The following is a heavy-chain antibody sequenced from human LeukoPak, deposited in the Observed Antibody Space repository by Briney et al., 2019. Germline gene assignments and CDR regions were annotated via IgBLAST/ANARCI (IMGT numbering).Heavy chain of an antibody. D-gene: IGHD5-12*01. V-gene: IGHV3-23*01. J-gene: IGHJ4*02. CDR2: ISGSGGST. Sequence: PGGSLRLSCAASGFTFSSYWMSWVRQAPGKGLEWVSAISGSGGSTYYADSVKGRFTISRDNSKNTLYLQMNNLRAEDTAIYYCARGNYGSDRGYFDYWGQGTLVTVSS. CDR1: GFTFSSYW. CDR3: ARGNYGSDRGYFDY.